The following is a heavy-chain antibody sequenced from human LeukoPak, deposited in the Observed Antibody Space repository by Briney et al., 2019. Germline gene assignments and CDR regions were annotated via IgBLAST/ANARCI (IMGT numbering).Heavy chain of an antibody. J-gene: IGHJ4*02. Sequence: GGSLRLSCAASGFTFSSYSMNWVRQAPGKGLEWVSSISSSSSYIYYADSVKGRFTISRDNAKNSLYLQMNSLRAEDTAVYYCAREPLRYCTNGVCYTLWGQGTLVTVSS. CDR2: ISSSSSYI. V-gene: IGHV3-21*01. D-gene: IGHD2-8*01. CDR1: GFTFSSYS. CDR3: AREPLRYCTNGVCYTL.